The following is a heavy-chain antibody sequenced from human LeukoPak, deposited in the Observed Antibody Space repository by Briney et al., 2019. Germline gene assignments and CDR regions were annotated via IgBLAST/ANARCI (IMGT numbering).Heavy chain of an antibody. V-gene: IGHV4-4*09. Sequence: SETLSLTCTVSGVSISNYYWSWIRQPPGKGLEWIGYIYTSGSTNYNPSLESRVTISVDTSKNHFSLKLSSVTAADTAVYYCARTVVVTAIHFFDYWGQGTLVTVSS. CDR2: IYTSGST. CDR1: GVSISNYY. J-gene: IGHJ4*02. D-gene: IGHD2-21*02. CDR3: ARTVVVTAIHFFDY.